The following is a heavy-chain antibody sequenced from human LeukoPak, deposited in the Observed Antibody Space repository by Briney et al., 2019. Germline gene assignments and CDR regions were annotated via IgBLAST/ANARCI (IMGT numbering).Heavy chain of an antibody. CDR3: ARSSSVNYDSSGYSAPDY. CDR1: GFTFSSYS. CDR2: ISSGSSYI. J-gene: IGHJ4*02. D-gene: IGHD3-22*01. Sequence: GGSLRLSCAASGFTFSSYSMNWVRQAPGKGLEWVSSISSGSSYIYYADSVKGRFTISRDNAKNSLYLQMTSLRAEDTAVYYCARSSSVNYDSSGYSAPDYWGQGTLVTVSS. V-gene: IGHV3-21*01.